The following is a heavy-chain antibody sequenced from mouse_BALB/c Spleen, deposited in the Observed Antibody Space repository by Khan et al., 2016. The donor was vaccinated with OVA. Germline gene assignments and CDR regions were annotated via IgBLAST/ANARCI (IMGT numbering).Heavy chain of an antibody. V-gene: IGHV1S41*01. CDR3: ASSNYYGSGLCAMDY. CDR2: ISPGSGSP. CDR1: GYTFTSYW. D-gene: IGHD1-1*01. J-gene: IGHJ4*01. Sequence: DLVKPGASVKLSCKASGYTFTSYWINWITQRPGQGLEWIGHISPGSGSPYYNKMFTVKLTLFVDTSSTTAYIQLSSLSSEDSAVYFSASSNYYGSGLCAMDYWGQGTSVTVSS.